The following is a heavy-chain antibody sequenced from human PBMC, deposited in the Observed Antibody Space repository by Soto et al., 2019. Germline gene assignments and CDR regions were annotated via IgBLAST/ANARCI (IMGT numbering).Heavy chain of an antibody. CDR3: ARDPQFTAIAAAGINY. Sequence: GGSLRLSCAASGFTFSSYAMHWVRQAPGKGLEWVAVISYDGSNKYYADSVKGRFTISRDNSKNTLYLQMNSLRAEDTAVYYCARDPQFTAIAAAGINYWGQGTLVTVSS. D-gene: IGHD6-13*01. CDR2: ISYDGSNK. CDR1: GFTFSSYA. J-gene: IGHJ4*02. V-gene: IGHV3-30-3*01.